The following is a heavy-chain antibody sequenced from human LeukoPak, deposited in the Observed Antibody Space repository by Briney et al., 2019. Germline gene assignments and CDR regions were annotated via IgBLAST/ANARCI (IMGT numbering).Heavy chain of an antibody. CDR3: AKVESEGTMDY. Sequence: PGGSLRLSCAASGFTFSTYGMHWVRQAPGKGLEWVAFIRSDGSDKYYADSVKGRFTISRDNSKNTLYLQMNSLRAEDTAVYYCAKVESEGTMDYWGQGTLVTVSS. V-gene: IGHV3-30*02. CDR1: GFTFSTYG. CDR2: IRSDGSDK. J-gene: IGHJ4*02. D-gene: IGHD1-7*01.